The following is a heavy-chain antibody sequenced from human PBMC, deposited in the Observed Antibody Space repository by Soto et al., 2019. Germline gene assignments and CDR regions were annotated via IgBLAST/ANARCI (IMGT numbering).Heavy chain of an antibody. CDR2: ISAYTGKT. J-gene: IGHJ4*02. Sequence: ASVKVSCKASGDTVSSYGISCVRRAPGQGLEWMGWISAYTGKTNYAQKLQGRVTMTTDTSTSTAYMEVRSLRSDDTAVYYCARDLDSGSYYFDYWGQGTLVTVSS. D-gene: IGHD1-26*01. V-gene: IGHV1-18*04. CDR1: GDTVSSYG. CDR3: ARDLDSGSYYFDY.